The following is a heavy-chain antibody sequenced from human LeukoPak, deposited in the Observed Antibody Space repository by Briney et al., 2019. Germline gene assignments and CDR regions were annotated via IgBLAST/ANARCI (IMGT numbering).Heavy chain of an antibody. Sequence: PGGSLRLSCAASGFTFSSYSMNWVRQAPGKGLEWVSYISSSSSTTYYADSVKGRFTISRDNAKNSLYLQMNSLKAEDTAVYYCAKGRMMATIMISFDYWGRGTLVAVSS. CDR1: GFTFSSYS. CDR3: AKGRMMATIMISFDY. V-gene: IGHV3-48*01. D-gene: IGHD5-24*01. CDR2: ISSSSSTT. J-gene: IGHJ4*02.